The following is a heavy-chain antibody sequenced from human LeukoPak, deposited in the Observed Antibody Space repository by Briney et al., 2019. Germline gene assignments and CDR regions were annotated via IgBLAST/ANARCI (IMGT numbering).Heavy chain of an antibody. CDR3: ARVGIAAAGFDY. V-gene: IGHV3-11*06. CDR2: ISSSSSYI. D-gene: IGHD6-13*01. Sequence: SPGGSLRLSCATSGFTFSDYYMSWIRQAPGKGLEWVSSISSSSSYIYYADSVKGRFTISRDNAKNSLYLQMNSLRAEDTAVYYCARVGIAAAGFDYWGQGTLVTVSS. J-gene: IGHJ4*02. CDR1: GFTFSDYY.